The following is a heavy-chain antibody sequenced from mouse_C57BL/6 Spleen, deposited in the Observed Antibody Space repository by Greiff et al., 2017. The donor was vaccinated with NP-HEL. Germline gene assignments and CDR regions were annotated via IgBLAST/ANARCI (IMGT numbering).Heavy chain of an antibody. D-gene: IGHD2-3*01. CDR3: ARIGDGYYFDY. J-gene: IGHJ2*01. V-gene: IGHV1-9*01. Sequence: VHLVESGAELMKPGASVKLSCKATGYTFTGYWIEWVKQRPGHGLEWIGEILPGSGITNYNEKFKGKATFTADTSSNTAYMQLSSLTTEDSAIYYCARIGDGYYFDYWGQGTTLTVSS. CDR2: ILPGSGIT. CDR1: GYTFTGYW.